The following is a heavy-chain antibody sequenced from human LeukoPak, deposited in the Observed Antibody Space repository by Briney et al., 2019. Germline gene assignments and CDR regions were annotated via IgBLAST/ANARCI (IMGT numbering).Heavy chain of an antibody. V-gene: IGHV3-21*01. Sequence: PGGSLRLSCAASGFTFNTYSMNWVRQAPGKGLEWVSSISSSGTYINYADSVKGRFTISRDNAKATLYLEMHNLRVDDTAMYYCARDRGSGWYYFYGMVVWGQGTTVTVSS. CDR1: GFTFNTYS. CDR3: ARDRGSGWYYFYGMVV. CDR2: ISSSGTYI. J-gene: IGHJ6*02. D-gene: IGHD6-19*01.